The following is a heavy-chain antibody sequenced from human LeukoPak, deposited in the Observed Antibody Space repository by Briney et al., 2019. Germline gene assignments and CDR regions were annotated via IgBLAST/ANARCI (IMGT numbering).Heavy chain of an antibody. Sequence: SEALSLTCTVSGGSISSSSYYWGWIRLPPGKGLEWIGNIYYSGSTYYNPSLKSRVTISVDTSKNQFSLKLSSVTAADTAVYYCARTTEAHSWRTRYYDYYMDVWGKGTTVTVSS. CDR3: ARTTEAHSWRTRYYDYYMDV. CDR1: GGSISSSSYY. V-gene: IGHV4-39*07. CDR2: IYYSGST. D-gene: IGHD6-13*01. J-gene: IGHJ6*03.